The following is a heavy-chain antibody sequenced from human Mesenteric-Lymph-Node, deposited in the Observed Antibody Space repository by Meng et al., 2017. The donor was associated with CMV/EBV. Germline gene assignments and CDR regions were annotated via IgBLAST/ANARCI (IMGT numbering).Heavy chain of an antibody. CDR1: GGSISSSNW. D-gene: IGHD3-16*01. CDR2: IYHSGST. CDR3: VRVDYDPKAGWFDP. V-gene: IGHV4-4*02. Sequence: VSGGSISSSNWWSWVRQPPGKGLEWIGEIYHSGSTNYNPSLKSRVTISVDKSKNQFSLKLSSVTAADTAVYYCVRVDYDPKAGWFDPWGQGTLVTVSS. J-gene: IGHJ5*02.